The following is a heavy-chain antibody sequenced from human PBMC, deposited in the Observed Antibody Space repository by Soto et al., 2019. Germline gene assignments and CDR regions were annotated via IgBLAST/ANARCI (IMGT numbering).Heavy chain of an antibody. Sequence: ASVKVSCKSSEFTFTSSAMHSMRHARGQRLDWIGWTVLGSVNRNDAQKFQERVTITRDMSKRKAYMEQSSLRYEDRAVYYCAAHKYYDFWSGYYWGVVEEYYYYMDVWGKGNTVNVSS. D-gene: IGHD3-3*01. V-gene: IGHV1-58*02. CDR1: EFTFTSSA. J-gene: IGHJ6*03. CDR3: AAHKYYDFWSGYYWGVVEEYYYYMDV. CDR2: TVLGSVNR.